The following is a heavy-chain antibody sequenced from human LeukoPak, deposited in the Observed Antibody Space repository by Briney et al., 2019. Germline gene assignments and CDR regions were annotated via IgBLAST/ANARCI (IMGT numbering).Heavy chain of an antibody. D-gene: IGHD1-26*01. CDR1: GVPINPYY. J-gene: IGHJ4*02. CDR3: AAGPWELDF. V-gene: IGHV4-4*09. CDR2: IYNCGNT. Sequence: PSEPLSLTCTVSGVPINPYYASWIRQAPGKALECIRFIYNCGNTNYYPPLKRRATISVDTSNNQFSLRLTSVTAAETAMYYCAAGPWELDFWGQGTLVSVSS.